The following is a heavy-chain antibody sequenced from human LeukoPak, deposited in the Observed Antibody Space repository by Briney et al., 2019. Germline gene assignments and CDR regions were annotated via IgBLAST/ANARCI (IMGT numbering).Heavy chain of an antibody. CDR2: MNPNSGNT. D-gene: IGHD1-7*01. V-gene: IGHV1-8*01. J-gene: IGHJ6*03. CDR1: GYTLTRYD. CDR3: ARDRTGTTSYYYMDV. Sequence: ASVKVSCKASGYTLTRYDINWVRPATGQGLEWMGWMNPNSGNTGYAQTFQGRVTMTRNTSISTAYMELSSLRSEDTAVYYCARDRTGTTSYYYMDVWGKGTTVTVSS.